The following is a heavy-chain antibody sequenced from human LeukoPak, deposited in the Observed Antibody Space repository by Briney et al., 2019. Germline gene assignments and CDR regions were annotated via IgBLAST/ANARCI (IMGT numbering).Heavy chain of an antibody. CDR3: ARVDRHDAFDI. J-gene: IGHJ3*02. CDR2: IGSSSSTI. Sequence: PGGSLRLSCAASGFTFSAYSMHWVRQAPGKGLEWLSYIGSSSSTIYYADSVKGRFTISRDNAKNSLYLLMNSLRAEDTAVYYCARVDRHDAFDIWGQGTMVTVSS. V-gene: IGHV3-48*04. CDR1: GFTFSAYS. D-gene: IGHD3-16*02.